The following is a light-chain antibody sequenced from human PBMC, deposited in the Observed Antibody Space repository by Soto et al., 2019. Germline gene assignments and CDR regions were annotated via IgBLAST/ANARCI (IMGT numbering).Light chain of an antibody. J-gene: IGKJ5*01. Sequence: EIVMTQSPTTVSVSPGDRVTLSCRASQSVRSHLAWYQQKPGQAPRLLIYGASTRPTSVPARFSGTGSGTEFTLTISSLQSEDFAVYYCQQYNNWPLITFGQGTRLEIK. CDR3: QQYNNWPLIT. CDR1: QSVRSH. V-gene: IGKV3-15*01. CDR2: GAS.